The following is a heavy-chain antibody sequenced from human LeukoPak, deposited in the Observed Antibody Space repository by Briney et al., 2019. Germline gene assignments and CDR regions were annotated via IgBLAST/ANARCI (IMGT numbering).Heavy chain of an antibody. CDR2: VYYSGSI. D-gene: IGHD5-18*01. CDR3: ARGQGYSYGYEWFDP. V-gene: IGHV4-59*01. Sequence: PSEALSLTCNVPGGSINRFYWSWIRQPPGKGLEWIGYVYYSGSINYNPSLKSRVTISLDTSKSQFSLKLSSVTAADTAVYYCARGQGYSYGYEWFDPWGQGTLVTVSS. CDR1: GGSINRFY. J-gene: IGHJ5*02.